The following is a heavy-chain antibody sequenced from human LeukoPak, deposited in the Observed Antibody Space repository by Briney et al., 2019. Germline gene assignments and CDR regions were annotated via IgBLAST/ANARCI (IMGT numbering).Heavy chain of an antibody. Sequence: GGSLRLSCAASGFTFSSYSMNWVRQAPGKGLEWVSSISSSSSYIYYADSVKGRFTISRDSAKNSLYLQMNSLRAEDTAVYYCARSLVADIVVVVAATDLGYWGQGTLVTVSS. CDR2: ISSSSSYI. CDR1: GFTFSSYS. V-gene: IGHV3-21*01. J-gene: IGHJ4*02. D-gene: IGHD2-15*01. CDR3: ARSLVADIVVVVAATDLGY.